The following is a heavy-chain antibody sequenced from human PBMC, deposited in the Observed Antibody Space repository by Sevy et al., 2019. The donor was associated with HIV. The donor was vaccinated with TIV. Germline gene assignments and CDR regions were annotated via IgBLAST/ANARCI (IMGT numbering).Heavy chain of an antibody. Sequence: GGSLRLSCAASGFTFSSYAMSWVRQAPGKGLEWVSAISGSGGSTYYADSVKGRFTISRDNSKNTRYLQMNSLRAEDTAVYYCAKGRGYYDSSGLDYWGQGTLVTVSS. J-gene: IGHJ4*02. D-gene: IGHD3-22*01. V-gene: IGHV3-23*01. CDR1: GFTFSSYA. CDR2: ISGSGGST. CDR3: AKGRGYYDSSGLDY.